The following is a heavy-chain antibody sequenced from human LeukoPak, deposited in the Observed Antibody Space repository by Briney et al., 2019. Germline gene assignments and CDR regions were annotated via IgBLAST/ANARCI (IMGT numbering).Heavy chain of an antibody. V-gene: IGHV1-69*05. CDR3: ARAPIGSNGDYVYYFDY. CDR2: IIPIFGTA. D-gene: IGHD4-17*01. CDR1: GGTFSSYA. Sequence: VASVKVSCKASGGTFSSYAISWVRQAPGQGLEWMGRIIPIFGTANYAQKFQGRVTTTTDESTSTAYMELSSLRSEDTAVYYCARAPIGSNGDYVYYFDYWGQGTLVTVSS. J-gene: IGHJ4*02.